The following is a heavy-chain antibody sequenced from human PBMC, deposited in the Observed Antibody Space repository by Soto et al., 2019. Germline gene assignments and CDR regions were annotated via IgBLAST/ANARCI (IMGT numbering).Heavy chain of an antibody. D-gene: IGHD1-26*01. Sequence: EVQLLESGGGLVQPGGSLRLSCVGSGFTFNNYAMNSVRQAPGKGLEWISAITGRGSSTYIADSVKGRFTMSRDNSRNTLYLQMNSLRVDDTAVYYCEKVGNSEDSWGQGTLVTVSS. J-gene: IGHJ4*02. CDR2: ITGRGSST. CDR1: GFTFNNYA. CDR3: EKVGNSEDS. V-gene: IGHV3-23*01.